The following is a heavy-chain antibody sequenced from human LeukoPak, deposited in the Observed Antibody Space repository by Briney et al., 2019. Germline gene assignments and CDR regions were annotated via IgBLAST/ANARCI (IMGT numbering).Heavy chain of an antibody. V-gene: IGHV3-21*01. D-gene: IGHD3-10*01. CDR2: ISSSSSYI. J-gene: IGHJ2*01. Sequence: KAGGSLRLSCAASAFSFSYYAMSWVRQAPGKGLEWVSCISSSSSYIYYADSVKGRFTISRDNAKNSLYLQMDSLRAEDTAVYYCARDSWGVRGVIPWYFDLWGRGTLVTVSS. CDR1: AFSFSYYA. CDR3: ARDSWGVRGVIPWYFDL.